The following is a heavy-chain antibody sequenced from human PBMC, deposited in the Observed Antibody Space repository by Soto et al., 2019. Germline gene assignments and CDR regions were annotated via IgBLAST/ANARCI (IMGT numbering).Heavy chain of an antibody. J-gene: IGHJ6*02. CDR1: GFSFSKYA. Sequence: PGGSLRLSCAASGFSFSKYAMHWVRQAPGKGLEWVAVISYDDGRNKCYADSVKGRFTISRDNAKNSLFLQMNSLRAEDRAVYFCARVKGSGSYYWYYYGMDVWGQGTTVTVSS. CDR3: ARVKGSGSYYWYYYGMDV. CDR2: ISYDDGRNK. V-gene: IGHV3-30*04. D-gene: IGHD3-10*01.